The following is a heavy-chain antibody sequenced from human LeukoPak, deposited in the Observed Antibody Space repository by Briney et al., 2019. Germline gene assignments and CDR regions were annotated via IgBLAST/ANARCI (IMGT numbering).Heavy chain of an antibody. CDR3: ARGVVATSETPSDFDY. J-gene: IGHJ4*02. CDR1: GFTFSSYS. V-gene: IGHV3-21*01. Sequence: PGGSLRLSCAASGFTFSSYSMNWVRQAPGKGLEWVSSISSSSSCIYYADSVKGRFTISRDNAKNSLYLQMNSLRAEDTAVYYCARGVVATSETPSDFDYWGQGTLATVSS. D-gene: IGHD5-12*01. CDR2: ISSSSSCI.